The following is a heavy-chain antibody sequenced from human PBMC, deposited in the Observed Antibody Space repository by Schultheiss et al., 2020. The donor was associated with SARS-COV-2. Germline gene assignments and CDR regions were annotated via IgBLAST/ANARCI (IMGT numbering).Heavy chain of an antibody. CDR2: IIPIFGTA. D-gene: IGHD5-24*01. Sequence: SVKVSCKASGGTFSSYAISWVRQAPGQGLEWMGGIIPIFGTANYAQKFQGRVTITADKSTSTAYMELSSLRSEDTAVYYCARELEMATSNAFDIWGQGTMVTVSS. V-gene: IGHV1-69*06. J-gene: IGHJ3*02. CDR3: ARELEMATSNAFDI. CDR1: GGTFSSYA.